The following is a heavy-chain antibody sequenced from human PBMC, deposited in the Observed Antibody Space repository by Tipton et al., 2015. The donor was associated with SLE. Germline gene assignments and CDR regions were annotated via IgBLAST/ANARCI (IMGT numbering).Heavy chain of an antibody. J-gene: IGHJ4*02. CDR1: GFTFISYG. V-gene: IGHV3-33*08. D-gene: IGHD6-13*01. CDR2: IWYDGSNK. Sequence: SLRLSCAASGFTFISYGMHWVRQAPGKGLEWVAVIWYDGSNKYYADSVKGRFTISRDNSKNTLYLQMNSLRAEDTAVYYCARDFGSAAGTVDYWGQGTLVTVSS. CDR3: ARDFGSAAGTVDY.